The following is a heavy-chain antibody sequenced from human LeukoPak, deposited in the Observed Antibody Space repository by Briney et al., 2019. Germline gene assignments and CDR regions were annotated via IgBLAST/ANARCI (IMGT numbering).Heavy chain of an antibody. CDR1: GGSFSGNY. D-gene: IGHD3-22*01. V-gene: IGHV4-34*01. J-gene: IGHJ4*02. CDR2: INHSGST. Sequence: SETLSLTCAVYGGSFSGNYWSWIRQPPGKGLEWIGEINHSGSTNYNPSLKSRVTISVDTSKNQFSLKLSSVTAADTAVYYCARSRFNYDSSGYYYVHDYWGQGTLVTVSS. CDR3: ARSRFNYDSSGYYYVHDY.